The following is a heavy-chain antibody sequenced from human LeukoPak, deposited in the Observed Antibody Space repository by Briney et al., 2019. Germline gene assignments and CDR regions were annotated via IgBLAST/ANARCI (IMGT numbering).Heavy chain of an antibody. Sequence: GGSLRLSCAASGFTFSSYSMNWVRQAPGKGLEWVSAITGSGSTTYYADSVKGRFTISRDNSKNTLYLQMSSLRAEDTAVYYCAKAQKVVVAATPYYYYGMDVWGQGTTVTVSS. J-gene: IGHJ6*02. CDR1: GFTFSSYS. V-gene: IGHV3-23*01. D-gene: IGHD2-15*01. CDR2: ITGSGSTT. CDR3: AKAQKVVVAATPYYYYGMDV.